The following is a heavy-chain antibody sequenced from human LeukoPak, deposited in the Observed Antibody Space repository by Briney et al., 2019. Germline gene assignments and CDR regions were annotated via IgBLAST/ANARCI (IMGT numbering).Heavy chain of an antibody. J-gene: IGHJ5*02. CDR1: GFTFDDYA. Sequence: GGSLSLSCAASGFTFDDYAMHWVRQAPGKGLEWVSLISGDGGSTYYADSVKGRFTISRDNSKNSLYLQMNSLGTEDTALYYCAKDCYKGTAMVLGWFDPWGQGTLVTVSS. D-gene: IGHD5-18*01. V-gene: IGHV3-43*02. CDR3: AKDCYKGTAMVLGWFDP. CDR2: ISGDGGST.